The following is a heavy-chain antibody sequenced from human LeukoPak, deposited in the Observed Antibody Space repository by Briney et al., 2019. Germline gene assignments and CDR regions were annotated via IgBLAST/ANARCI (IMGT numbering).Heavy chain of an antibody. CDR2: IWYDGSNK. Sequence: GGSLRLSCAASGFTFSSYGMHWVRQAPGKGLEWVAVIWYDGSNKYYADSVKGRFTISRDNSKNTLYLQMNSLRAEDTAVYYCAKDASAANYYDILTGYYHTLYYFDYWGQGTLVTVSS. J-gene: IGHJ4*02. D-gene: IGHD3-9*01. CDR1: GFTFSSYG. V-gene: IGHV3-33*06. CDR3: AKDASAANYYDILTGYYHTLYYFDY.